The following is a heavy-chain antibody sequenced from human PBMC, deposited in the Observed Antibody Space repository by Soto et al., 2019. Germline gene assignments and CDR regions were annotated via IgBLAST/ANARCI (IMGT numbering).Heavy chain of an antibody. V-gene: IGHV1-46*04. CDR2: INPSGGST. Sequence: AAVKVSFKASGCTFTSYYMHWVVQAPGQGLEWMGIINPSGGSTSYADSVKGRFTISGDTSANTVYLQMDSLRAEDTAVYYCARYLQKAAAHTDSFDPWGQGTLVTVSS. CDR3: ARYLQKAAAHTDSFDP. J-gene: IGHJ5*02. CDR1: GCTFTSYY. D-gene: IGHD2-15*01.